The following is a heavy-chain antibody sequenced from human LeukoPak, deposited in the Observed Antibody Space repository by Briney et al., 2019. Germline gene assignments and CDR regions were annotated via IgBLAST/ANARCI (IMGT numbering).Heavy chain of an antibody. Sequence: GGSLRLSCAASGFTFSVYTMHWVRQAPGKGLAWVAAVSHDGGTTYSADSVKGRFTISRDNSKNTLYLQMDTLRAEDTAVYFCARLVWFGELSTPGHFENWGQGTLVTVSS. D-gene: IGHD3-10*01. CDR1: GFTFSVYT. CDR2: VSHDGGTT. V-gene: IGHV3-30-3*01. CDR3: ARLVWFGELSTPGHFEN. J-gene: IGHJ4*02.